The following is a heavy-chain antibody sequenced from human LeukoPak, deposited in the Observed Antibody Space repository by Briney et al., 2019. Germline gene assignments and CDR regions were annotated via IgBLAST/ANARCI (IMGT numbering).Heavy chain of an antibody. CDR1: GYSISSGYY. Sequence: PSETLSLTCTVSGYSISSGYYWGWIRQPPGKGLEWIGSIYHSGSTYYNPSLKSRVTISVDTSKNQFSLKLSSVTAADTAVYYCARDGYSSGWISYWGQGTLVTVSS. CDR3: ARDGYSSGWISY. D-gene: IGHD6-19*01. CDR2: IYHSGST. V-gene: IGHV4-38-2*02. J-gene: IGHJ4*02.